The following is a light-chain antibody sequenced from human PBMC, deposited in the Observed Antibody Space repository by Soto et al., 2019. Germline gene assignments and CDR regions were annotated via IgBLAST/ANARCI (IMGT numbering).Light chain of an antibody. CDR1: QSISNY. CDR2: AAS. V-gene: IGKV1-39*01. CDR3: QQSYSLSHRT. J-gene: IGKJ4*01. Sequence: DIQMTQSPSSLSASVGDRVIITCRTSQSISNYLNWYQHKPGKAPKVLISAASNLQSGVPSRFSGSGSETVFNLTIRSLQPEDFATFFCQQSYSLSHRTLGGGTKVEIK.